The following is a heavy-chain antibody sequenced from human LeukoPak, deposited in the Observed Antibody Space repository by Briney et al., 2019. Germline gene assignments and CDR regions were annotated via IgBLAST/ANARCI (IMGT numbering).Heavy chain of an antibody. J-gene: IGHJ6*03. V-gene: IGHV4-38-2*02. CDR2: IYHSGST. CDR3: ARDNGSGYTKGYEHYYYYLDV. CDR1: GYFISSGFY. D-gene: IGHD3-3*02. Sequence: PSETLSLTCTVFGYFISSGFYWGWIRQPPGKGLEWIGSIYHSGSTDYNESLKSRVTITVDTSQNQISLRLTSVTAADTALYYCARDNGSGYTKGYEHYYYYLDVWGKGTTVTVSS.